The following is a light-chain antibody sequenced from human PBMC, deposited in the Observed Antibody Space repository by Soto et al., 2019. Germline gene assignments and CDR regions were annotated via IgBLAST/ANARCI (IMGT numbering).Light chain of an antibody. Sequence: EIVLTQSPGTLSLSPGERATLSCRASQSVSSSYLAWYQQKPGQAPRLLIYGASSRATGIPDRFSGSGSGTDFTLTISRLEPEDFAVYYCQHTLKWPPTFGQGTKVDIK. CDR1: QSVSSSY. CDR2: GAS. CDR3: QHTLKWPPT. V-gene: IGKV3-20*01. J-gene: IGKJ1*01.